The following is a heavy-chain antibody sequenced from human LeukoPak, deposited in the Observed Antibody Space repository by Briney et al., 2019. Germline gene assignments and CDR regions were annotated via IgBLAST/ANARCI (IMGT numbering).Heavy chain of an antibody. D-gene: IGHD2-15*01. CDR2: INHSGST. J-gene: IGHJ3*02. Sequence: PSETLSLTCAVYGGSFSGYYWSWIRQPPGKGLEWTGEINHSGSTNYNPSLKSRVTISVDTAKNQFSLKLSSVTAADTAVYYCARGGYCSGGSCYSDAFDIWGQGTMVTVSS. V-gene: IGHV4-34*01. CDR3: ARGGYCSGGSCYSDAFDI. CDR1: GGSFSGYY.